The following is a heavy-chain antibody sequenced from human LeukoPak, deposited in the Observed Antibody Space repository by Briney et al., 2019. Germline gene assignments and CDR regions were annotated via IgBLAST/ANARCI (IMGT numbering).Heavy chain of an antibody. CDR2: IYYSGST. Sequence: PSETLSLTCTVSGGSISSYYWSWIRQPPGKGLEWIGYIYYSGSTNYNPSLKSRVTISVDTSKNQFSLKLSSVTAADTAVYYCARDMSWLRSSGYYGMDVWGQGTTVTVSS. V-gene: IGHV4-59*01. CDR1: GGSISSYY. CDR3: ARDMSWLRSSGYYGMDV. J-gene: IGHJ6*02. D-gene: IGHD5-12*01.